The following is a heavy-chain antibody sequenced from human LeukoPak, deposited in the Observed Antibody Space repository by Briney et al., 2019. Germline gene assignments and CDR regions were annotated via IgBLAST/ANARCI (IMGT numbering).Heavy chain of an antibody. J-gene: IGHJ4*02. D-gene: IGHD4-11*01. CDR3: ARESLWSTVTGHFDY. Sequence: PSETLSLTCTVSGGSISSYYWSWLRQPPGKGLEWIGYIYYSGSTNYNPSLKSRVTISVDTSKNQFSLKLSSVTAADTAVYYCARESLWSTVTGHFDYWGQGTLVTVSS. V-gene: IGHV4-59*01. CDR1: GGSISSYY. CDR2: IYYSGST.